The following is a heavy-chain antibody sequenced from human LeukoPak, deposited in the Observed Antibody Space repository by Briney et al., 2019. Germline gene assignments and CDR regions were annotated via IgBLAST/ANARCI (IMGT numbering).Heavy chain of an antibody. J-gene: IGHJ4*02. CDR2: ISNGGSST. CDR1: GFTSSDHY. V-gene: IGHV3-23*01. Sequence: GGSLRLSCAASGFTSSDHYMDWVRQAPGKGLEWVSGISNGGSSTYYADSVKGRFTISRDNSKNTLYLHMNSLRAEDTAVYYCAKSKGYSSGLSFDYWGQGTLVTVSS. CDR3: AKSKGYSSGLSFDY. D-gene: IGHD5-18*01.